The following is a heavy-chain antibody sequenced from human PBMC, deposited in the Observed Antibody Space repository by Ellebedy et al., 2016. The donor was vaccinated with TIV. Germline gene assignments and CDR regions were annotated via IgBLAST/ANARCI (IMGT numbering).Heavy chain of an antibody. CDR1: GFTFSSYG. V-gene: IGHV3-33*01. CDR3: ARGSQFRNWLDP. CDR2: IWYDGSYK. J-gene: IGHJ5*02. D-gene: IGHD1-26*01. Sequence: GESLKISXAASGFTFSSYGMHWVRQAPGKGLEWVAVIWYDGSYKYYLDSVKGRFTISRDNSKNTLYLQMNSLRVEDTAVYYCARGSQFRNWLDPWGQGTPVTVSS.